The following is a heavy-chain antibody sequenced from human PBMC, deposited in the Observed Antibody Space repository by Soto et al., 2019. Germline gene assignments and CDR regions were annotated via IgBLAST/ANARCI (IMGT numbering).Heavy chain of an antibody. D-gene: IGHD4-17*01. CDR2: ISSSGSTI. CDR1: GFTFSDYS. CDR3: ARDRFYYGGNPYY. J-gene: IGHJ4*02. Sequence: QVQLVESGGGLVKPGESLRLSCAASGFTFSDYSMGWIRQAPGKGLEWISYISSSGSTIYYADSVKGRFTISRDNAKNSLYLQMNRLRAEDTAVYYCARDRFYYGGNPYYWGQGTLVTVSS. V-gene: IGHV3-11*01.